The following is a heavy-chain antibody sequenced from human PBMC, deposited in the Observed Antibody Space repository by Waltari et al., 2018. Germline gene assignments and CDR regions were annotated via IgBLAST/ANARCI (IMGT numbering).Heavy chain of an antibody. CDR2: IYRDGNI. Sequence: VETGGGLIQPGGSLRLSCAPSGFTVSSSYMSWVRQAPGKGLEGVSAIYRDGNIYYAASVKGRFTISRDNSKNTLYLQMNGLRDEDTAVYYCTRQVGTTTLFEYWGQGTLVTVSS. D-gene: IGHD1-26*01. J-gene: IGHJ4*02. CDR3: TRQVGTTTLFEY. CDR1: GFTVSSSY. V-gene: IGHV3-53*02.